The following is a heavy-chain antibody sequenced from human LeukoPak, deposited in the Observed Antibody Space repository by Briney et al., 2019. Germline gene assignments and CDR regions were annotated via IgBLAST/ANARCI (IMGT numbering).Heavy chain of an antibody. CDR1: GFPFTNNW. D-gene: IGHD2-8*01. CDR2: IKQDGRET. Sequence: GGSLRLSCAASGFPFTNNWMTWVRQAPGKGLEWVATIKQDGRETYYVVSVKGRFTISRDNVRDSVYLRMTIVRAEDAAVYYCARARYCANTICHIGGGLDVWGPGTTVTVSS. CDR3: ARARYCANTICHIGGGLDV. V-gene: IGHV3-7*04. J-gene: IGHJ6*02.